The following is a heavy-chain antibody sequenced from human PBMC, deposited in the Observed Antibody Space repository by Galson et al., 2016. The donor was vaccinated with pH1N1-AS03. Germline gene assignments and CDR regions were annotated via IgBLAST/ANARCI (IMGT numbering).Heavy chain of an antibody. CDR2: ISGLGEST. D-gene: IGHD4-17*01. CDR1: GFIFSNYA. CDR3: ANRGETLGSFES. V-gene: IGHV3-23*01. J-gene: IGHJ4*02. Sequence: SLRLSCAASGFIFSNYAMTWVRQAPGKGLQWVSTISGLGESTKYADSVKGRFTISRDNSKNTVNLHMNSLRVEDTAVYYCANRGETLGSFESWGQGTLVTVSS.